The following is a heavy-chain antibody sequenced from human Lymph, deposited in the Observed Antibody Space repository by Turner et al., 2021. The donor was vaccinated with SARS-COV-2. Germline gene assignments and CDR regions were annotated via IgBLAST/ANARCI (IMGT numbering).Heavy chain of an antibody. J-gene: IGHJ6*02. Sequence: EVQLVESGGGLVKPGGSLRLSCAGSGLPFSLYSMNWGRQAPGKGLEWVSSISSSSSYIYYAYSVKGRFTISRDNAKYSLCLQMNSLRAEDTAVYYCARDLAPYSYYGMDVWGQGTTVTVSS. CDR2: ISSSSSYI. CDR3: ARDLAPYSYYGMDV. V-gene: IGHV3-21*01. CDR1: GLPFSLYS. D-gene: IGHD3-3*02.